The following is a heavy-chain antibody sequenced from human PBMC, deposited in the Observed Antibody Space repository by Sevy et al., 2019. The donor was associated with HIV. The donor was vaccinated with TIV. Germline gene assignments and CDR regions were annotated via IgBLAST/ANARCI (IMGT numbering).Heavy chain of an antibody. CDR1: GFSFSSYG. D-gene: IGHD3-16*01. J-gene: IGHJ4*02. Sequence: GGSLRLSCAASGFSFSSYGMHWVRQAPGKGLEWMSYIQYDGSNKDYADSVKGRFTISRDNSKNTLYRQMNSLRVEDRAVFYCGKEGGGEGGDHWGQGTLVTVSS. V-gene: IGHV3-30*02. CDR3: GKEGGGEGGDH. CDR2: IQYDGSNK.